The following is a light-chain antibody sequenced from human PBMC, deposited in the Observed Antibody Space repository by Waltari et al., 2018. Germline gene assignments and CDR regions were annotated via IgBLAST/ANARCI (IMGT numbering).Light chain of an antibody. CDR1: QGLVYSDGNTY. V-gene: IGKV2-30*01. CDR2: KVS. CDR3: MQGSHWPPAA. Sequence: DVVMIQSPLSLPVTLGQPASLSCRSSQGLVYSDGNTYLAWFQQRPGQSPRRLIYKVSNRDSGVPDRFSGSGSGSDFTLKISRVEADDVGIYYCMQGSHWPPAAFGQGTKVEIK. J-gene: IGKJ1*01.